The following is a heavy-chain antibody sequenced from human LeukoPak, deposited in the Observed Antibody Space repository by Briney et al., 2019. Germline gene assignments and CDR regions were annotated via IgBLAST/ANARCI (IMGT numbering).Heavy chain of an antibody. CDR3: AKSGLTQRYGDYPLGY. CDR1: GFTFSSYA. CDR2: ISGSGGST. J-gene: IGHJ4*02. D-gene: IGHD4-17*01. Sequence: GGSLRLSCAASGFTFSSYAMSWVRQAPGKGLEWVSAISGSGGSTYYADSVKGRFTISRDNSKNTLYLQMNSLRAEDTAVYYCAKSGLTQRYGDYPLGYWGQGTLVTVSS. V-gene: IGHV3-23*01.